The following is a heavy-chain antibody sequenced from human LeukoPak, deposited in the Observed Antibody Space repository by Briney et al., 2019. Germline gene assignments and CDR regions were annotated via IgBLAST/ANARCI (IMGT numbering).Heavy chain of an antibody. Sequence: SETLSLTCTVSGGSISSYYWSWIRQPAGKGLEWIGRIYTSGSTNYNPSLKSRVTMSVDTSKNQFSLKLSSVTAADTAVYYCARVGSSSWYGNYYYYYYYMDVWGKGTTVTVSS. D-gene: IGHD6-13*01. V-gene: IGHV4-4*07. J-gene: IGHJ6*03. CDR1: GGSISSYY. CDR2: IYTSGST. CDR3: ARVGSSSWYGNYYYYYYYMDV.